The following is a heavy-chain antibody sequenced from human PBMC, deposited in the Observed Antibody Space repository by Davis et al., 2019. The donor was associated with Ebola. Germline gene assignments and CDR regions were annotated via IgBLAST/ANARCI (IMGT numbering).Heavy chain of an antibody. CDR2: ISGSGGST. CDR3: AKDWIVVVPAAKYYFDY. Sequence: GGSLRLSCAAPGFTFSSYWMSWVRQAPGKGLECVSAISGSGGSTYYADSVKGRFTISRDNSKNTLYLQMNSLRAEDTAVYYCAKDWIVVVPAAKYYFDYWGQGTLVTVSS. J-gene: IGHJ4*02. D-gene: IGHD2-2*01. CDR1: GFTFSSYW. V-gene: IGHV3-23*01.